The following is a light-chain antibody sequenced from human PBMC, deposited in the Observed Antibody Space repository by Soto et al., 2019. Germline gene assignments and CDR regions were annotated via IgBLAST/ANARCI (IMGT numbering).Light chain of an antibody. CDR3: QQSFSTPRFT. V-gene: IGKV1-39*01. CDR1: ESIRSY. Sequence: DIQMTQSPSSLSASVGDRVTITCRASESIRSYLNWYQQKPGKAPKLLIYGASSLQSWVPSRFSGGGSGTDFTLTISSLQPEDFATYYCQQSFSTPRFTFGPGTRVDI. CDR2: GAS. J-gene: IGKJ3*01.